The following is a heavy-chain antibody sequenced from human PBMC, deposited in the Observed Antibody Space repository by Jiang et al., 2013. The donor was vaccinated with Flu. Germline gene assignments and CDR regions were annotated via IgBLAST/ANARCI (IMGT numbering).Heavy chain of an antibody. CDR3: ARLTFHPNDYSDVYFDY. CDR1: GGSISSSSYY. Sequence: GPGLVKPSETLSLTCSVSGGSISSSSYYWGWIRQPPGKGLEWIGSIYYSGSTYYNPSLTSRVTISVDTSKNQFSLKLSSVTAADTAVYYCARLTFHPNDYSDVYFDYWGQGTLVTVSS. J-gene: IGHJ4*02. D-gene: IGHD4-17*01. V-gene: IGHV4-39*01. CDR2: IYYSGST.